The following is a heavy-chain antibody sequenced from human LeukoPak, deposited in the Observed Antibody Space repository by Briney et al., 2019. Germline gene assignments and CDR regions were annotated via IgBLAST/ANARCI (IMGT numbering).Heavy chain of an antibody. D-gene: IGHD6-13*01. CDR3: ARGSSWYQTNFDY. V-gene: IGHV4-39*07. Sequence: SETLSLTCTVSGGSISTSSYYWGWIRQPPGKGLEWIGSIYYSGSTYYNPSLKSRVTISVDTSKNQFSLKLSSVTAADTAVYYCARGSSWYQTNFDYWGQGTLVTVSS. CDR1: GGSISTSSYY. CDR2: IYYSGST. J-gene: IGHJ4*02.